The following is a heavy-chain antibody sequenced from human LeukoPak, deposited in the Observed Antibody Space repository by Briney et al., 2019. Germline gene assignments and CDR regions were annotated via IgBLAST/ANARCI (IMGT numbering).Heavy chain of an antibody. D-gene: IGHD5-12*01. CDR3: ARAYSGYDGIFDY. J-gene: IGHJ4*02. Sequence: PSETLSLTCTVSGGSISSSSYYWGWIRQPPGKGLEWIGSIYYSGSTYYNPSLKSRVTISVDTSKNQFSLKLSSVTAADTAVYYCARAYSGYDGIFDYWGQGTLVTVSS. V-gene: IGHV4-39*01. CDR2: IYYSGST. CDR1: GGSISSSSYY.